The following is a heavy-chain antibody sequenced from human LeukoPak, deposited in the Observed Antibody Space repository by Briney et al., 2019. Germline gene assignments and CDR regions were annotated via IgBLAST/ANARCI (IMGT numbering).Heavy chain of an antibody. CDR3: ARDSGWNSDY. CDR2: IYYNGRT. J-gene: IGHJ4*02. CDR1: GGTISSGDYY. Sequence: ASETLSLTCTVSGGTISSGDYYWSWIRQPPGKGLEGIVYIYYNGRTYYNPSINSRITLSVNTSKNQYSLKLSPVTAATTAVYYCARDSGWNSDYWGQGTLVTVSS. V-gene: IGHV4-30-4*01. D-gene: IGHD6-19*01.